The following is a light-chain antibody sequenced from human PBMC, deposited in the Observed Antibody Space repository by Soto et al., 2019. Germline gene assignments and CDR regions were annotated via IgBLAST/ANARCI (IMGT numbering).Light chain of an antibody. CDR3: SSYTGSSTLGV. CDR2: EVS. J-gene: IGLJ1*01. V-gene: IGLV2-14*01. Sequence: QSVLTQPASVSGSPGQSITISCTGTSTDVGGYNFVSWYQQHPGKAPKLIISEVSNRPSGLSNRFSGSKSGNTASLTISCLQADDEADYYCSSYTGSSTLGVFGTGTKLTVL. CDR1: STDVGGYNF.